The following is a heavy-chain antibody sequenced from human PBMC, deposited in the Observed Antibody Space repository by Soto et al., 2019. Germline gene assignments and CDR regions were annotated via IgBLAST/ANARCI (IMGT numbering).Heavy chain of an antibody. CDR3: AHRVLRTVFGLVTTTAIYFDF. CDR1: GFSLTTSGVG. J-gene: IGHJ4*02. CDR2: IYWDDDK. D-gene: IGHD3-3*01. V-gene: IGHV2-5*02. Sequence: QITLNESGPTVVRPTETLTLTCRFSGFSLTTSGVGVGWIRQSPGKTPEWLAPIYWDDDKRYSASLKSRLTITQDTSKNHVVLTVSDLDPTDTATYYCAHRVLRTVFGLVTTTAIYFDFWGQGTPVAVSS.